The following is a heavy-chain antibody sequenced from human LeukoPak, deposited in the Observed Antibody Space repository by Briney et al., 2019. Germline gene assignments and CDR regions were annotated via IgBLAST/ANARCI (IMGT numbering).Heavy chain of an antibody. CDR3: ATRNADSFYFDY. CDR1: DDDIRMYNW. V-gene: IGHV4-4*02. Sequence: SGTLSLTCDVSDDDIRMYNWWSWVRQSPGKGLEWIGEMSRAGYSNFNPSLRSRATISIDTSGSAISLTLRSVTAADTAVYFCATRNADSFYFDYWGRGTLVTVSS. D-gene: IGHD4-17*01. J-gene: IGHJ4*02. CDR2: MSRAGYS.